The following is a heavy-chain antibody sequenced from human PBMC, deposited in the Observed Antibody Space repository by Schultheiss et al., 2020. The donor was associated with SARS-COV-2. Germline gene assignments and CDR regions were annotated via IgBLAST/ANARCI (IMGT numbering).Heavy chain of an antibody. Sequence: GGSLRLSCAASGFTFSSYSMNWVRQAPGKGLEWVAFIRYDGSNKYYADSVKGRFTISRDNSKNTLYLQMSSLRAEDTAVYYCARAGLGPLDYWGQGTLVTVSS. CDR1: GFTFSSYS. D-gene: IGHD6-19*01. J-gene: IGHJ4*02. CDR2: IRYDGSNK. V-gene: IGHV3-30*02. CDR3: ARAGLGPLDY.